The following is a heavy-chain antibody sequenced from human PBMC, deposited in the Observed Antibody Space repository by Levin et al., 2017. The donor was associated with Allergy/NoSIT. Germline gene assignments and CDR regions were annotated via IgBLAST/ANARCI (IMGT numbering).Heavy chain of an antibody. Sequence: GSLRLSCAVYGGSFSGYYWSWIRQPPGKGLEWIGEINHSGSTNYNPSLKSRVTISVDTSKNQFSLKLSSVTAADTAVYYCARGLYRTGTHRRHYGMDVWGQGTTVTVSS. CDR3: ARGLYRTGTHRRHYGMDV. CDR2: INHSGST. V-gene: IGHV4-34*01. J-gene: IGHJ6*02. CDR1: GGSFSGYY. D-gene: IGHD1-1*01.